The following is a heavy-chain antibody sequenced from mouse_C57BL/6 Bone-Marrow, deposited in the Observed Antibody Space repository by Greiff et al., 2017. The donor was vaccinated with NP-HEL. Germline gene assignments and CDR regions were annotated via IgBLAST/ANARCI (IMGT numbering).Heavy chain of an antibody. J-gene: IGHJ2*01. D-gene: IGHD3-2*02. V-gene: IGHV1-9*01. CDR3: AREAYYDN. CDR2: ILPGSGST. Sequence: LVEPGASVKLSCKATGYTFTGYWIEWVKQRPGHGLEWLGEILPGSGSTNYNEKFKCKATFTADTSSNTAYMPLSSLTPQDSAIYACAREAYYDNWGQGTTLTVSS. CDR1: GYTFTGYW.